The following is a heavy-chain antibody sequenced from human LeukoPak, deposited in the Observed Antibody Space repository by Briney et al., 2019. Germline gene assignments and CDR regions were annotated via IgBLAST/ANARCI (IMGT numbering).Heavy chain of an antibody. D-gene: IGHD2-2*02. J-gene: IGHJ6*02. CDR2: INAGNGST. V-gene: IGHV1-3*01. Sequence: ASVKVSCKASGYTFTSYAMHWVRQAPGQRLEWMGWINAGNGSTKYSQKFQGRVTITRDTSASTAYMELSSLRSEDTAVYYCAGAVSSPILGYCSSTSCHTGHYYYGMDVWGQGTTVTVSS. CDR3: AGAVSSPILGYCSSTSCHTGHYYYGMDV. CDR1: GYTFTSYA.